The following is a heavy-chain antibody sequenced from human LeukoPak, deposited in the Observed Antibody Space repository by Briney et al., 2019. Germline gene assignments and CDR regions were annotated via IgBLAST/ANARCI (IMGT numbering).Heavy chain of an antibody. D-gene: IGHD1-26*01. J-gene: IGHJ4*02. CDR2: ISSSGSTI. Sequence: GGSLRLSCAASGFTFSSYEMNWVRQAPGKGLEWVSYISSSGSTIYYADSVKGRFTISRDNSKNTLYLQMNSLRAEDTAVYYCAKDRGIVGATIGNDYWGQGTLVTVSS. CDR1: GFTFSSYE. V-gene: IGHV3-48*03. CDR3: AKDRGIVGATIGNDY.